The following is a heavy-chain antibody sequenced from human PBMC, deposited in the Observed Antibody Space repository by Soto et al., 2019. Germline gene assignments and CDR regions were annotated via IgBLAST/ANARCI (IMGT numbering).Heavy chain of an antibody. D-gene: IGHD2-2*01. CDR3: ARDAEVIVVVPAAIGMDV. CDR2: ISAYNGNT. V-gene: IGHV1-18*01. CDR1: GYTFTSYG. Sequence: ASVKVSCKASGYTFTSYGISWVRQAPGQGLEWMGWISAYNGNTNYAQKLQGRVTMTTDTSTSTAYMELRSPRSDDTAVYYCARDAEVIVVVPAAIGMDVWGQGTTVTVSS. J-gene: IGHJ6*02.